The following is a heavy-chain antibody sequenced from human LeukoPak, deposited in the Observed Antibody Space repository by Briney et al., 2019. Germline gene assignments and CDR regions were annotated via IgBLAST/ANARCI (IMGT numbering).Heavy chain of an antibody. V-gene: IGHV4-30-4*08. CDR1: GGSISSGGYY. CDR3: ARAPLPYCTNGVCHPMGGAFDI. CDR2: IYYSGST. D-gene: IGHD2-8*01. Sequence: PSETLSLTCTVSGGSISSGGYYWSWIRQHPGKGLEWIGYIYYSGSTYYNPSLKSRVTISVDTSKNQFSLKLSSVTAADTAVYYCARAPLPYCTNGVCHPMGGAFDIWGQGTMVTVSS. J-gene: IGHJ3*02.